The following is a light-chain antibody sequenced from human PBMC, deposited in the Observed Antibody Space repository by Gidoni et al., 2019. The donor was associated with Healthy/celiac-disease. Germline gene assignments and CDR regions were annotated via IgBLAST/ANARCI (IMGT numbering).Light chain of an antibody. J-gene: IGLJ1*01. CDR2: QDS. CDR1: KLGDKY. CDR3: QAWDSSTAGV. V-gene: IGLV3-1*01. Sequence: SSELTPPPSVSVSPGQTASITCSGDKLGDKYACWYQQKPGQSPVLVIYQDSKRPSGIPERFSGSNSGNTATLTISGTQAMDEADYYCQAWDSSTAGVFGTGTKVTVL.